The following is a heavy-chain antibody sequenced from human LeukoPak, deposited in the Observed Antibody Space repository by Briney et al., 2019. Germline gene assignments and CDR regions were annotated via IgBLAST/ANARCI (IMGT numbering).Heavy chain of an antibody. CDR3: ARQVHGLLGYCSSTSCYPRWFDP. CDR1: GGTFSSYA. CDR2: IIPIFGTA. Sequence: SVKVSCKASGGTFSSYAISWVRQAPGQGLEWMGGIIPIFGTANYAQKFQGRVTITTDESTSTAYMELSSLRSEDTAVYYCARQVHGLLGYCSSTSCYPRWFDPWGQGTLVTVSS. J-gene: IGHJ5*02. V-gene: IGHV1-69*05. D-gene: IGHD2-2*01.